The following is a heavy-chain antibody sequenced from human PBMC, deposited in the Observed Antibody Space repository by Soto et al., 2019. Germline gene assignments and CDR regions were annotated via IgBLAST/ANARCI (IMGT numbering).Heavy chain of an antibody. CDR1: GGSISSTKNY. V-gene: IGHV4-39*01. J-gene: IGHJ6*02. CDR3: SRRYSFGSGKYGVDV. Sequence: SETLSLTCTVSGGSISSTKNYWGWIGQPPGKGLEWIGTISYNGNTYYNPSLNGRVIISADTSKNQFSLKLSSLTAADTAVYYCSRRYSFGSGKYGVDVWGQGTMVTVSS. CDR2: ISYNGNT. D-gene: IGHD3-10*01.